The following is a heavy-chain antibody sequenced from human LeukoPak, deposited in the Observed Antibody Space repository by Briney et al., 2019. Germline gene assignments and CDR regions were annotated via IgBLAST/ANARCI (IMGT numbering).Heavy chain of an antibody. CDR1: GFSFSTFG. J-gene: IGHJ6*03. V-gene: IGHV3-30*02. CDR2: IRYDGNDK. Sequence: GGSLRLSCAASGFSFSTFGMYWVRQVPGKGLEWVAFIRYDGNDKYYGDSAKDRFTISRDNSKNTLYLQMNSLTTDDTGVYYCAKDSQLDVGSDYYYYFYMDVWGRGTTVTVSS. D-gene: IGHD1-1*01. CDR3: AKDSQLDVGSDYYYYFYMDV.